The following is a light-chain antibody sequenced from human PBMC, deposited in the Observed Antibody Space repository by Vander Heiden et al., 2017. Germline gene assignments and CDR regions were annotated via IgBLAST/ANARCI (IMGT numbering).Light chain of an antibody. J-gene: IGKJ3*01. CDR3: QQRSNWPPIFT. CDR1: QSVSSY. CDR2: DAS. V-gene: IGKV3-11*01. Sequence: EIVLTQSPATLSLSPGERATLSCRASQSVSSYLAWYQQKPGQAPRLLIYDASNRATGIQARFSGSGSGTDFTLTISSLEPEDFAVYYCQQRSNWPPIFTFGHGTKVDIK.